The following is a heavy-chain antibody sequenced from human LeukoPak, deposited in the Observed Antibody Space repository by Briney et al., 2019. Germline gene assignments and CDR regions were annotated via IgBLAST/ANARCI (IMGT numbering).Heavy chain of an antibody. V-gene: IGHV1-8*01. CDR2: MNPNSGNT. CDR1: GYTFTSYD. D-gene: IGHD3-3*01. J-gene: IGHJ5*02. CDR3: ARVFWSGYYSDWFDP. Sequence: GASVKVSCKASGYTFTSYDINGVRQATGQGLEWMGWMNPNSGNTGYAQKLQGRVTMTRNTSISTAYMELSSLRSEDTAVYYCARVFWSGYYSDWFDPWGQGTLVTVSS.